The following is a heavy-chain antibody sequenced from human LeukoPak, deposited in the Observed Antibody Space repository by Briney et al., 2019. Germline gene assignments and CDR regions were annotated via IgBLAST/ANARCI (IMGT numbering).Heavy chain of an antibody. V-gene: IGHV4-31*03. CDR1: GGSISNGDHY. J-gene: IGHJ4*02. CDR2: IYYSGST. Sequence: SETLSLTSTVSGGSISNGDHYWSWIRQHPGKGLEWIGYIYYSGSTYYNPSLKSRVTISVDTSKNQFSLKLSSVTAADTAVYYCARGIVGATPVDYWGQGTLVTVSS. D-gene: IGHD1-26*01. CDR3: ARGIVGATPVDY.